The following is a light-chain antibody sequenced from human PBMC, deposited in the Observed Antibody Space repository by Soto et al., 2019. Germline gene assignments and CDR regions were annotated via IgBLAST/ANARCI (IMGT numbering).Light chain of an antibody. V-gene: IGKV3-20*01. CDR1: QSVSSSY. Sequence: EIVLTQSPGTLSLSPGERATLSSRASQSVSSSYLAWYQQKPGQAPRLLIYGASSRATGIPDRFSGSGSGTDFTLTISRLEPEDFAVYYCQQYGSSPQTFGQGTKVDIK. CDR3: QQYGSSPQT. J-gene: IGKJ1*01. CDR2: GAS.